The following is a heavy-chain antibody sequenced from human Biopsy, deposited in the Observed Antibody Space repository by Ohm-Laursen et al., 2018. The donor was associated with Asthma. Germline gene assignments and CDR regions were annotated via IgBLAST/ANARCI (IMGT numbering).Heavy chain of an antibody. CDR1: GYTFNSAG. CDR3: ARAVDYSHYYGIDV. Sequence: VASVKVSCKTSGYTFNSAGITWVRQAPGQELEWMGWISVYNGNTKVAQKLQDRVTMITDTSTSTAYMELRSLRSGDTAVYFCARAVDYSHYYGIDVWGQGTTVTVS. D-gene: IGHD3-10*01. J-gene: IGHJ6*02. CDR2: ISVYNGNT. V-gene: IGHV1-18*01.